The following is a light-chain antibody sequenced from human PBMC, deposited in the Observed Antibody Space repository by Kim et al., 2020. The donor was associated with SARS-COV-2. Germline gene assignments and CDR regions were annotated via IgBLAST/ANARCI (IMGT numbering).Light chain of an antibody. V-gene: IGKV3-20*01. CDR3: QQYHRSPWT. J-gene: IGKJ1*01. CDR2: GAY. Sequence: SIGESATLSCRASQSVSNGYLAWYRQKPGQAPRRRMYGAYSRATGVPDRCSGSGSETDFTLTSSRLEPDDFAVYYCQQYHRSPWTFGQGTKVDIK. CDR1: QSVSNGY.